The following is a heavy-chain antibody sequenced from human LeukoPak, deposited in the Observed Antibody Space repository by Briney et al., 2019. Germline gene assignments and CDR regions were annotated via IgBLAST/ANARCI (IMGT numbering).Heavy chain of an antibody. Sequence: GGSLRLSCAASGFTLSGNWMHWVRQAPGKGLVWVSRINSDGSSTTYADSVKGRFTISRDNAKNTLYLQMNILRAEDTAVYYCARARCSRTSCNTESDYWGQGTLVTVSS. CDR2: INSDGSST. CDR1: GFTLSGNW. J-gene: IGHJ4*02. CDR3: ARARCSRTSCNTESDY. D-gene: IGHD2-2*01. V-gene: IGHV3-74*01.